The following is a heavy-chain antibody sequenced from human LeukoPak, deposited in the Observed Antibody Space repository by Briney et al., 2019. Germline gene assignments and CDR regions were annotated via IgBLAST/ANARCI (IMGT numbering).Heavy chain of an antibody. V-gene: IGHV3-53*01. D-gene: IGHD3-22*01. CDR2: IYSGGST. Sequence: GGSLRLSCAASGFTDSSNYMSWVRQAPGKGLEWVSVIYSGGSTYYADSEKGRFTISRDNSKNTLYLQMNSLRAEDTAVYYCARLGLSYYDSSGTDFDYWGQGTLVTVSS. J-gene: IGHJ4*02. CDR1: GFTDSSNY. CDR3: ARLGLSYYDSSGTDFDY.